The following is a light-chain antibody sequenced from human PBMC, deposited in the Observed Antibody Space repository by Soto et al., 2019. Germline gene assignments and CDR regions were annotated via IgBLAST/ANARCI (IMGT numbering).Light chain of an antibody. CDR3: QHYNNRPPYT. CDR2: GAS. V-gene: IGKV3-15*01. CDR1: QSVRSN. J-gene: IGKJ2*01. Sequence: EIVMTQFPATLSVSPGERVTLSCRASQSVRSNLAWYQQKPGQTPRLLIYGASTRATGIPARFSGSGSGTEFTLTITSLQSEDFAVYYCQHYNNRPPYTFGQGTKLEIK.